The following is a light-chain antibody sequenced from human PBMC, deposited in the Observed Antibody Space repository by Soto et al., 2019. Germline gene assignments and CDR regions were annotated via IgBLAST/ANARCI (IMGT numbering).Light chain of an antibody. CDR3: QQYGSSPP. CDR1: QSVSSSY. CDR2: GAS. Sequence: EIVLTQSPGTLSLSPGERATLSCRASQSVSSSYLAWYQQKPGQAPRLLIYGASSRATGIPDRFSGSGSVTDFTLTISILEPEDVAVYYCQQYGSSPPFGPGTKVAIK. J-gene: IGKJ3*01. V-gene: IGKV3-20*01.